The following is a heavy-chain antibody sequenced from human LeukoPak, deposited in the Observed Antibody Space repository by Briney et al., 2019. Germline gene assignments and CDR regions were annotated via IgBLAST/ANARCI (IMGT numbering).Heavy chain of an antibody. CDR3: ARSIFGVTHGFDI. Sequence: GGSLRLSCAASGFTFNNYAMNWVRQAPGKGLEWVSVISDNDGRTYYADSVKGRFTISRDNSKNTLYLQTNSLRAEDTAVYYCARSIFGVTHGFDIWGQGTMVTVSS. D-gene: IGHD3-3*01. J-gene: IGHJ3*02. CDR2: ISDNDGRT. CDR1: GFTFNNYA. V-gene: IGHV3-23*01.